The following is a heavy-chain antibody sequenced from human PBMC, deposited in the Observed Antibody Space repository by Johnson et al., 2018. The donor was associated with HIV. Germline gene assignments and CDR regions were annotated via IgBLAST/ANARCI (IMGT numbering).Heavy chain of an antibody. CDR3: AKDTEAAAGTDDAFDI. CDR2: INWNGGWT. V-gene: IGHV3-20*04. J-gene: IGHJ3*02. D-gene: IGHD6-13*01. Sequence: MLLVESGGRVVRPGGSLRLSCAASGFTFDDYGMSWVRQAPGKGLEWVSGINWNGGWTDYADSVKGRFTISRDNAKNTLYLQMNSLRAEDTALYYCAKDTEAAAGTDDAFDIWGQGTMVTVSS. CDR1: GFTFDDYG.